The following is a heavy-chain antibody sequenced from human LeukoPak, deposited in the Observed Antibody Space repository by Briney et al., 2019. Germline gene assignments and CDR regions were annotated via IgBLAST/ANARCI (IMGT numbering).Heavy chain of an antibody. CDR3: ARGDDYGGGYFDY. CDR2: IYYSGST. Sequence: SETLSLTCTVSGGSISSYYWSWIRQPPGKGLEWIGYIYYSGSTNYNPSLKSRVTISVDTSKNQFSLKLSSVTAADTAVYYCARGDDYGGGYFDYWGQGTLVTASS. J-gene: IGHJ4*02. V-gene: IGHV4-59*01. D-gene: IGHD4-17*01. CDR1: GGSISSYY.